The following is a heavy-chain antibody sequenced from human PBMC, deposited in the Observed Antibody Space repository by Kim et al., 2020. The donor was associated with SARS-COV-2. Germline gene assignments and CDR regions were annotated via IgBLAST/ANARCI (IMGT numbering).Heavy chain of an antibody. D-gene: IGHD2-2*01. Sequence: ASVKVSCKASGYTFTSYGISWVRQAPGQGLEWMGWISAYNGNTNYAQKLQGRVTMTTDTSTSTAYMELRSLRSDDTAVYYCASRVGYCSSTSCIDAFDIWGQGTMVTVSS. V-gene: IGHV1-18*01. CDR1: GYTFTSYG. CDR3: ASRVGYCSSTSCIDAFDI. J-gene: IGHJ3*02. CDR2: ISAYNGNT.